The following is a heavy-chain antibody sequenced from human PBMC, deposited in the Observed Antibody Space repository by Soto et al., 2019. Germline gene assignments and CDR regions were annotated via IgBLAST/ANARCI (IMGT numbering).Heavy chain of an antibody. CDR3: ARGGIYYDSSGYPADDASDI. D-gene: IGHD3-22*01. J-gene: IGHJ3*02. CDR2: INPSGGST. CDR1: GYTFTSYY. V-gene: IGHV1-46*01. Sequence: ASVKVSCKASGYTFTSYYMHWVRQAPGQGLEWMGIINPSGGSTSYAQKFQGRVTMTRDTSTSTVYMELSSLRSEDTAVYYCARGGIYYDSSGYPADDASDIWGQGTMVTVSS.